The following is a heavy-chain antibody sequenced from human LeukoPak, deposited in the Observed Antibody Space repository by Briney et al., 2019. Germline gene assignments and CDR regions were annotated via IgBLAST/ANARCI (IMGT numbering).Heavy chain of an antibody. CDR2: ISSSSSYI. J-gene: IGHJ3*02. CDR1: GFTFSSYS. Sequence: GGSLRLSXAASGFTFSSYSMNWVRQAPGKGLEWVSSISSSSSYIYYADSVKGRFTISRDNAKNSLYLQMNSLRAEDTAVYYCARYCSSTSCYAFDIWGQGTMVTVSS. CDR3: ARYCSSTSCYAFDI. D-gene: IGHD2-2*01. V-gene: IGHV3-21*01.